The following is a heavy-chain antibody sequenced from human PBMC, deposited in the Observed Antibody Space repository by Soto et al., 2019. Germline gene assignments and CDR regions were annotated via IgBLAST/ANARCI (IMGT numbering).Heavy chain of an antibody. D-gene: IGHD2-2*01. CDR3: ARDCPGSSTTCYGNEWFDS. Sequence: EVQLVESGGGLVQPGGSLRLSCAASGFTFSSYSMNWVRQAPGKGLEWVSYISSSRSTIYYADSVKGRFTISRDNAKNSLYLQMNSLRAEDTAVYYRARDCPGSSTTCYGNEWFDSWGQGTLVTVSS. V-gene: IGHV3-48*01. CDR1: GFTFSSYS. CDR2: ISSSRSTI. J-gene: IGHJ5*01.